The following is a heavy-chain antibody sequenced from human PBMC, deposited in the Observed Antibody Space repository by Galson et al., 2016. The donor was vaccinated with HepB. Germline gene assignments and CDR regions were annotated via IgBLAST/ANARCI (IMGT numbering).Heavy chain of an antibody. V-gene: IGHV1-46*01. J-gene: IGHJ5*02. CDR3: ARGADSSSWYYWFDP. D-gene: IGHD6-13*01. CDR2: IYPSGGTT. Sequence: SVKVSCKAFGYTFTRYFMHWVRQAPGQGLEWMGIIYPSGGTTTYAQQFQGRVTMTSDTSRSTVYMELSSLRSEDTAVYWCARGADSSSWYYWFDPWGQGTLVTVSS. CDR1: GYTFTRYF.